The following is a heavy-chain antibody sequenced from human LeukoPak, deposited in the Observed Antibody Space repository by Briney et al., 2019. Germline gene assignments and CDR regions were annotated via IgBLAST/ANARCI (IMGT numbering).Heavy chain of an antibody. J-gene: IGHJ3*02. CDR1: SGFISSYY. Sequence: SETLCLTCIVSSGFISSYYWSWIRQTPGKGLEWIAFINYSGRIKYNPSLQSRVSISLDTSKNHFSLQLRSVMAADTAVYYCARLVDYDNSGDPDIFDIWGQGTIVSIS. CDR3: ARLVDYDNSGDPDIFDI. V-gene: IGHV4-59*01. D-gene: IGHD3-22*01. CDR2: INYSGRI.